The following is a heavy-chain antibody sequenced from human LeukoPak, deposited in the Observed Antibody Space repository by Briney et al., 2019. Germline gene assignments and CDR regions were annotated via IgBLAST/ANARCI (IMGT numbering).Heavy chain of an antibody. CDR1: GFTFSSYE. V-gene: IGHV3-48*03. CDR3: AAVIDY. J-gene: IGHJ4*02. Sequence: QPGGSLRLSCAASGFTFSSYEMNWIRQAPGKGLEWISYISNSGSTKYYADSVKGRFTISGDNAKNSVFLQMNSLRAEDTAVYYCAAVIDYWGQGTLVTVSS. CDR2: ISNSGSTK.